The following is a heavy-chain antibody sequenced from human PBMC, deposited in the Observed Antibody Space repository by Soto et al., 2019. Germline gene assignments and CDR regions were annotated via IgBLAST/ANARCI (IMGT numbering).Heavy chain of an antibody. CDR3: ASNAVHSSGFPDY. J-gene: IGHJ4*02. CDR2: IYYNGST. V-gene: IGHV4-39*01. Sequence: QLQLQESGPGLVKPSETLSLTCTVSGGSISSSSYYWGWIRQPPGKGLEWIGSIYYNGSTYYNPSLTIRITVSLDRSKHVVSRKLSSVTAADTALYYCASNAVHSSGFPDYCGQGSLVTGSS. D-gene: IGHD6-19*01. CDR1: GGSISSSSYY.